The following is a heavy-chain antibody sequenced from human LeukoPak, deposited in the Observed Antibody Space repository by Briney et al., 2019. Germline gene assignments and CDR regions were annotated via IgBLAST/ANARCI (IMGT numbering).Heavy chain of an antibody. CDR1: GDSINSLDL. CDR2: INHSGST. CDR3: ARPTNPISYYYDSSGYLH. J-gene: IGHJ4*02. Sequence: SGTLSLTCTVSGDSINSLDLWSWVRQPPGKGLEWIGEINHSGSTNYNPSLKSRVTISVDTSKNQFSLKLSSVTAADTAVYYCARPTNPISYYYDSSGYLHWGQGTLVTVSS. D-gene: IGHD3-22*01. V-gene: IGHV4-4*02.